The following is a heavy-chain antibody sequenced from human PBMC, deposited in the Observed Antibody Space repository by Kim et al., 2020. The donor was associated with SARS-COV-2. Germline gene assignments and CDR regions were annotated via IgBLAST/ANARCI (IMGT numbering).Heavy chain of an antibody. CDR3: ARNLVEDTDLGP. CDR2: ISYEGSTQ. J-gene: IGHJ5*02. CDR1: GFTFSSHV. V-gene: IGHV3-30*03. D-gene: IGHD3-16*01. Sequence: GGSLRLSCAASGFTFSSHVMHWVRQAPGKGLEWVALISYEGSTQKYTDSVKGRFTVSRDNSKNTLFLQTNSLRTEDTAVYYCARNLVEDTDLGPWGQGTLVTVSS.